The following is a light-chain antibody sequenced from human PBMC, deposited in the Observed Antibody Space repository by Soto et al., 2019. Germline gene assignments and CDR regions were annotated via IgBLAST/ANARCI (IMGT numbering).Light chain of an antibody. V-gene: IGKV3-20*01. Sequence: DIVLTQSPGTLSLSPGERATLSCRASQTVSSGYLAWYQQKHGQAPRLLIYGASSRATGIPDRFSGSGSGTDFTLTIIRLEPEDFAVYYYQQYSRSPPTFGHGTKVDIK. CDR1: QTVSSGY. J-gene: IGKJ1*01. CDR2: GAS. CDR3: QQYSRSPPT.